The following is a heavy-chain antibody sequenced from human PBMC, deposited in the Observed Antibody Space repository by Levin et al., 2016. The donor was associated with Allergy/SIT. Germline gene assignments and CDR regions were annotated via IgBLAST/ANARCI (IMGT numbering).Heavy chain of an antibody. CDR3: ARADGYTVYDPPLH. D-gene: IGHD5/OR15-5a*01. V-gene: IGHV1-2*02. Sequence: ASVKVSCKASGYTFTAYYIHWVRQAPGQRLEWMAWINPNTGDTAYAQNLQGRVTMTRDTSISTAYMELSRLRSDDTAVYYCARADGYTVYDPPLHWGQGNAGHRLL. J-gene: IGHJ4*02. CDR1: GYTFTAYY. CDR2: INPNTGDT.